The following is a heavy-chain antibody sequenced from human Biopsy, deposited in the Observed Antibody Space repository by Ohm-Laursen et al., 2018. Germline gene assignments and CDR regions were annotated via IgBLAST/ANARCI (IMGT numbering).Heavy chain of an antibody. CDR3: ARLYRLDDYWNDDPPDAFDV. J-gene: IGHJ3*01. CDR1: GGSITDDY. D-gene: IGHD1-1*01. V-gene: IGHV4-59*01. Sequence: SETLSLTCAVSGGSITDDYWSWIRQSPGKGLEWIGCISKGGDTTYNPSLRSRVAISVDTSKNQFSLKLSSVTAADTAIFFCARLYRLDDYWNDDPPDAFDVWGQGTRVTVSS. CDR2: ISKGGDT.